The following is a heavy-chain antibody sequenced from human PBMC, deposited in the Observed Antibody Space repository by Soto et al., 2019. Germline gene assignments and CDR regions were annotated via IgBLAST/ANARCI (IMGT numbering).Heavy chain of an antibody. J-gene: IGHJ6*02. CDR3: ARLLSSQLRYFDWLSQGYYYYGMDV. Sequence: SETLSLTCAVYGGSSSGYYWSWIRQPPGKGLEWIGEINHSGSTNYNPSLKSRVTISVDTSKNQFSLKLSSVTAADTAVYYCARLLSSQLRYFDWLSQGYYYYGMDVWGQGTTVTVSS. CDR1: GGSSSGYY. D-gene: IGHD3-9*01. CDR2: INHSGST. V-gene: IGHV4-34*01.